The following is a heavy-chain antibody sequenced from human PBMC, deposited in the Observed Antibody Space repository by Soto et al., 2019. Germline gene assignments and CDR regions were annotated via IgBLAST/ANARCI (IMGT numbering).Heavy chain of an antibody. D-gene: IGHD5-18*01. J-gene: IGHJ3*02. CDR3: ARRYGKNAFDI. CDR2: IYYSGST. V-gene: IGHV4-59*01. CDR1: GGSISSYY. Sequence: SETLSLTXTVSGGSISSYYWSWIRQPPGKGLEWIGYIYYSGSTNYNPSLKSRVTISVDTSKNQFSLKLSSVTAADTAVYYCARRYGKNAFDIWGQGTMVTVSS.